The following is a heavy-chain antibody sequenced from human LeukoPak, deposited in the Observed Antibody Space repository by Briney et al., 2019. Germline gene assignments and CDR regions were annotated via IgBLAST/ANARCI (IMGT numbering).Heavy chain of an antibody. CDR1: GFTFSSYA. V-gene: IGHV3-30-3*01. J-gene: IGHJ4*02. CDR3: ARGLLGATTSYFDY. D-gene: IGHD1-26*01. CDR2: ISYDGSNK. Sequence: GGSLRLSCAASGFTFSSYAMHWVRQAPGKGLEWVAVISYDGSNKYYADSVKGRFTISRDNSKNTLYLQMNSLRAEDTAVYYCARGLLGATTSYFDYWGQGTLVTVSS.